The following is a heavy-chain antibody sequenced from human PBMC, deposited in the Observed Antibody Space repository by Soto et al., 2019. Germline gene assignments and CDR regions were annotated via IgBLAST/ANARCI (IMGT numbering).Heavy chain of an antibody. CDR1: GYTFTSYG. D-gene: IGHD1-20*01. V-gene: IGHV1-18*01. J-gene: IGHJ6*02. CDR2: ISAYNGNT. CDR3: ASWPTLYNWNDVISYYYGMDV. Sequence: ASVKVSCKASGYTFTSYGISWVRQAPGQGLEWMGWISAYNGNTNYAQKLQGRVTMTTDTSTSTAYMELRSLRSDDTAVYYCASWPTLYNWNDVISYYYGMDVWGQGTTVTVS.